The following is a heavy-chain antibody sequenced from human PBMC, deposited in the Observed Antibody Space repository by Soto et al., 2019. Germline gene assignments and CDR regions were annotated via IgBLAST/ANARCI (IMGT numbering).Heavy chain of an antibody. V-gene: IGHV3-11*01. CDR1: GFTFTDHY. J-gene: IGHJ4*02. D-gene: IGHD3-10*01. Sequence: QVQLVESGGGLVKPGGSLRLSCTASGFTFTDHYMTWIRQAPGKGLEWVSYINSCGSNIYYADSVRGRFTISRDNAKNSVYLQMSSLRAEDTAIYYCARDIRVANWGQGTLVIVSS. CDR2: INSCGSNI. CDR3: ARDIRVAN.